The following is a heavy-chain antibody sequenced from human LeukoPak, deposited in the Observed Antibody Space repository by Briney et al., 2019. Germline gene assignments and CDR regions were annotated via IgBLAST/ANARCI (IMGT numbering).Heavy chain of an antibody. CDR1: GASIRSPSDY. CDR3: VRHRQHCGGGSCFPPDS. Sequence: SETLSLTCTVSGASIRSPSDYWGWIRQPPGKRLEWIGATDYSGRAYYNPSLVSRFTISVDTSKHQFSLKLNSVTATDTAIYYCVRHRQHCGGGSCFPPDSWGQGTLVTVSS. J-gene: IGHJ4*02. D-gene: IGHD2-15*01. V-gene: IGHV4-39*01. CDR2: TDYSGRA.